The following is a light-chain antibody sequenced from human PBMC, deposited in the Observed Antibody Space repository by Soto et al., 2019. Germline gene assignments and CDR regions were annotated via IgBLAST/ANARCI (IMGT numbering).Light chain of an antibody. V-gene: IGLV2-23*01. J-gene: IGLJ2*01. CDR3: CSHAGSSTVI. CDR1: SSDVGGYNY. CDR2: EGN. Sequence: QSALTQPASVSGSPGQSITISCTGTSSDVGGYNYVSWYQQHPGKAPKLMIYEGNKWPSGVSNRFSGSMSGNTASLTISGLQAEDEADYYCCSHAGSSTVIFGGGTKLTVL.